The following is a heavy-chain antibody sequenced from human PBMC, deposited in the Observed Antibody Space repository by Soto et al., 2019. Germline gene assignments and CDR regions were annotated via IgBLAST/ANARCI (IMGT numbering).Heavy chain of an antibody. V-gene: IGHV4-34*01. CDR2: INHSGST. D-gene: IGHD3-3*01. CDR1: GGSFSGYY. CDR3: ARANLNYDFWSGYYFRWFDP. Sequence: SETLSLTCAVYGGSFSGYYWSWIRQPPGKGLEWIGEINHSGSTNYNPSLKSRVTISVDTSKNQFSLKLSSVTAADTAVYYCARANLNYDFWSGYYFRWFDPWGQGTLVTVSS. J-gene: IGHJ5*02.